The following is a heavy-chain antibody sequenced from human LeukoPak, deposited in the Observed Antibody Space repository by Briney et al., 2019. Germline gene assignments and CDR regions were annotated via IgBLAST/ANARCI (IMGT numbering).Heavy chain of an antibody. CDR3: ARDLRGYCSSTSCGGYYYYMDV. CDR1: GYTLTELS. CDR2: INPSGGST. V-gene: IGHV1-46*01. Sequence: ASMKVSCKVSGYTLTELSMHWVRQAPGQGLEWMGIINPSGGSTSYAQKFQGRVTMTRDMSTSTVYMELSSLRSEDTAVYYCARDLRGYCSSTSCGGYYYYMDVWGKGTTVTVSS. D-gene: IGHD2-2*01. J-gene: IGHJ6*03.